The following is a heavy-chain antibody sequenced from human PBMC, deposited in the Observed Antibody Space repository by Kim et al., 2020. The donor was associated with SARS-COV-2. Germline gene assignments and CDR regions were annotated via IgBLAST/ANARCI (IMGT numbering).Heavy chain of an antibody. CDR2: IKSDGSST. Sequence: GGSLRLSCAASGFTFSSYWMHWVRQSPGKGLVWVSRIKSDGSSTNYADSVKGRFIISRDNAKNPLFLQMNRLGGEDTAVYYCASELKVEPASQRQYDALDVWGQGTMVTVAS. D-gene: IGHD4-4*01. CDR3: ASELKVEPASQRQYDALDV. V-gene: IGHV3-74*01. J-gene: IGHJ3*01. CDR1: GFTFSSYW.